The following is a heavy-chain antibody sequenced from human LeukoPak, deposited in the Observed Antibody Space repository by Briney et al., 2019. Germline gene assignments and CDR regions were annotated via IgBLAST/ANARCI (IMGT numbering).Heavy chain of an antibody. D-gene: IGHD5-24*01. Sequence: SETLSLTCAVSGYSISSGYYWGWIRQPPGKVPEWIGSIYHSGSTYYNPSLKSRVTISVDTSKNQFSLKLSSVTAADTAVYYCARSYRDGYNFLDYWGQGTLVTVSS. CDR3: ARSYRDGYNFLDY. J-gene: IGHJ4*02. V-gene: IGHV4-38-2*01. CDR2: IYHSGST. CDR1: GYSISSGYY.